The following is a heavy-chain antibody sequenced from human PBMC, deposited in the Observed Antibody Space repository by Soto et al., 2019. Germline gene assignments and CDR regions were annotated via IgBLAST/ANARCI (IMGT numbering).Heavy chain of an antibody. V-gene: IGHV4-31*03. CDR3: ARAGAVSAGPNTNYYYYGMDV. Sequence: SETLSLTCTVSGGSISSGGYYWSWIRQHPGKGLEWIGYIYYSGSTYYNPSLKSRVTISVDTSKNQFSLKLSSVTAADTAVYYCARAGAVSAGPNTNYYYYGMDVWGQGTTVTVSS. CDR1: GGSISSGGYY. CDR2: IYYSGST. J-gene: IGHJ6*02. D-gene: IGHD6-13*01.